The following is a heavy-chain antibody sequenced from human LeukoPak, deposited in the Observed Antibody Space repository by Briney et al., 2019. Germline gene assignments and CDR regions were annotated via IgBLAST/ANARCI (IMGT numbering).Heavy chain of an antibody. D-gene: IGHD1-26*01. CDR2: ISGIGGTA. CDR3: ARVLYSGSYNFDAFDI. J-gene: IGHJ3*02. CDR1: GFTFSNYA. Sequence: GGPLRLSCAASGFTFSNYAMSWLRQGPGKGLGWVSTISGIGGTASQAGSVQGRFTISRDNSKNTLYLQMNSLRAEDTAIYYCARVLYSGSYNFDAFDIWGQGTMLTVSS. V-gene: IGHV3-23*01.